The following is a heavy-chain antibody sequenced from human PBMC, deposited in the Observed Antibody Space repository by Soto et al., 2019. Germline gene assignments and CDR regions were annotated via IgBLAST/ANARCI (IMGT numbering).Heavy chain of an antibody. CDR1: GGSFSGYY. V-gene: IGHV4-34*01. D-gene: IGHD6-6*01. CDR3: ARGRGIAARLRTFDY. CDR2: INHSGST. Sequence: SETLSLTCAVYGGSFSGYYWSWIRQPPGKGLEWIGEINHSGSTNYNPSLKSRVTISVDTSKNQFSLKLSSVTAADTAVYYCARGRGIAARLRTFDYWGQGTLVTVSS. J-gene: IGHJ4*02.